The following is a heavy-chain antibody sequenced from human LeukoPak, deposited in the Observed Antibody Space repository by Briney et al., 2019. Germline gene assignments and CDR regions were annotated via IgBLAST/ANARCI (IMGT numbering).Heavy chain of an antibody. CDR2: LYRGGNT. CDR3: ASRQGDYVRGSYADF. D-gene: IGHD3-16*01. Sequence: GGSLRLSCVASGITVSSNYMSWVRQAPGKGLEWVSFLYRGGNTYYADSVKGRFTISRDNSKNTVFLQMSSLRAEDTAVYYCASRQGDYVRGSYADFWGQGTMVTVSS. CDR1: GITVSSNY. J-gene: IGHJ4*02. V-gene: IGHV3-66*01.